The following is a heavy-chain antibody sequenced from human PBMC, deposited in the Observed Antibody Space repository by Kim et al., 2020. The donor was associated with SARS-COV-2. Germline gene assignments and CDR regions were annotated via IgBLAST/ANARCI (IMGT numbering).Heavy chain of an antibody. J-gene: IGHJ4*02. CDR3: ARRQFTSGWYYFDY. Sequence: GGSLRLSCAASGFTFSSHWMHWVRQAPGKGLVWVSRINSDGGTISYADSVKGRFTISRDNAKNTLYLQMNSLRAEDTAVYYCARRQFTSGWYYFDYWGQGTLVTVSS. D-gene: IGHD6-19*01. V-gene: IGHV3-74*01. CDR1: GFTFSSHW. CDR2: INSDGGTI.